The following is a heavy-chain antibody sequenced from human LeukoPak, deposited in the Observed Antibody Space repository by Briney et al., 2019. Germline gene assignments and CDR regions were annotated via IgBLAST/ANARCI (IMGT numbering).Heavy chain of an antibody. CDR3: ARTNLDCKNGVCYDY. V-gene: IGHV1-18*01. Sequence: GASVKVSCKASGYTFSSFGISWVRQAPGQGLEWMGWISPYNGNTYYAQKVQGRVTVTTDTSTSTAYMELRSLKSDDTAVYYCARTNLDCKNGVCYDYWGQGTLVTVSS. J-gene: IGHJ4*02. D-gene: IGHD2-8*01. CDR1: GYTFSSFG. CDR2: ISPYNGNT.